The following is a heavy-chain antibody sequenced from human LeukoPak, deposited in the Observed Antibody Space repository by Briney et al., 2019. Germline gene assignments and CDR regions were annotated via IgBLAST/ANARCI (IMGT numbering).Heavy chain of an antibody. D-gene: IGHD2-15*01. CDR3: ARIHCSGGSCYFDY. V-gene: IGHV1-2*02. Sequence: ASVKVSCKASGYTFTGYYMHWVRQAPGQGLEWMGGINPNSGGTNYAQKFQGRVTMTRDTSISTAYMELSSLRSEDTAVYYCARIHCSGGSCYFDYWGQGTLVTVSS. CDR2: INPNSGGT. J-gene: IGHJ4*02. CDR1: GYTFTGYY.